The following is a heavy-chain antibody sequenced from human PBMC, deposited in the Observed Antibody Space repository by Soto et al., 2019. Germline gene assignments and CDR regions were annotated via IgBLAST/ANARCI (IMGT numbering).Heavy chain of an antibody. CDR1: GGSISSGGYY. J-gene: IGHJ5*02. CDR3: ARDFAALSPGLGGLRSDWFDP. D-gene: IGHD3-16*01. V-gene: IGHV4-31*03. Sequence: SETLSLTCTVSGGSISSGGYYWSWIRQHPGKGLEWIGYIYYSGSTYYNPSLKSRVTISVDTSKNQFSLKLSSVTAADTAVYYCARDFAALSPGLGGLRSDWFDPWGQGTLLTVSS. CDR2: IYYSGST.